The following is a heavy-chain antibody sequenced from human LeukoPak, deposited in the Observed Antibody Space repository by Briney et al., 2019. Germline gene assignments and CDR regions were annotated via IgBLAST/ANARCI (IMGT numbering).Heavy chain of an antibody. D-gene: IGHD4-17*01. J-gene: IGHJ3*02. Sequence: SETLSLTCAVYGGSFSGYYWSWIRQPPGKGLEWIGEINHSGSTNYNPSLKSRVTISVDTSKNQFSLKLSSVTAADTAVYYCALGDPAASDIWGQGTMVTVSS. CDR1: GGSFSGYY. V-gene: IGHV4-34*01. CDR3: ALGDPAASDI. CDR2: INHSGST.